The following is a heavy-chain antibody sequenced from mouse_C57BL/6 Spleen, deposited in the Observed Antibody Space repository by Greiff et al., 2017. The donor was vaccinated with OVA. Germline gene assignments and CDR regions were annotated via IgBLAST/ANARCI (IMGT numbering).Heavy chain of an antibody. CDR3: TREGAIYYDYDGGYYFDY. J-gene: IGHJ2*01. Sequence: EVMLVESGEGLVKPGGSLKLSCAASGFTFSSYAMSWVRQTPEKRLEWVAYISSGGVYIYYADTVKGRFTISSDNARNTLYLQMSSQKSEDTAMYYCTREGAIYYDYDGGYYFDYWGQGTTLTVSS. D-gene: IGHD2-4*01. CDR1: GFTFSSYA. V-gene: IGHV5-9-1*02. CDR2: ISSGGVYI.